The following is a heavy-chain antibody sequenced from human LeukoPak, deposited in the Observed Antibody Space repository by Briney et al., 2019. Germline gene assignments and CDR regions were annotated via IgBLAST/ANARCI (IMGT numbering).Heavy chain of an antibody. J-gene: IGHJ4*02. V-gene: IGHV1-8*02. CDR2: MNPNSGNT. CDR1: GYTFTGYY. Sequence: ASVKVTCKASGYTFTGYYMHWVRQAPGQGLEWMGWMNPNSGNTGYAQKFQGRVTMTRNTSISTAYMERSSLRSEDTAVYYCATGPVYDSSGYVDYWGQGTLVTVSS. D-gene: IGHD3-22*01. CDR3: ATGPVYDSSGYVDY.